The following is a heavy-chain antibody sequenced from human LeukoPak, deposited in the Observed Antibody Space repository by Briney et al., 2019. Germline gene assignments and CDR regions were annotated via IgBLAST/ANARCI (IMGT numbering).Heavy chain of an antibody. Sequence: ASVKVSCKASGYTFTGYYMHWVRQAPGQGLEWMGWINPNSGGTNYAQKFQGRVTMTRDTSISTAYMELSSLRSEDTAVYYCARAAIDDYSNPHPRDWGQGTLVTVSS. D-gene: IGHD4-11*01. CDR2: INPNSGGT. CDR3: ARAAIDDYSNPHPRD. V-gene: IGHV1-2*02. CDR1: GYTFTGYY. J-gene: IGHJ4*02.